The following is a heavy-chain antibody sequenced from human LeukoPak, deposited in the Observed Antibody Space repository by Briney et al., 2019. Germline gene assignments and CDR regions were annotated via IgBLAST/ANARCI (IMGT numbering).Heavy chain of an antibody. D-gene: IGHD2-8*01. V-gene: IGHV4-30-4*08. CDR3: ARVTWSRGAFDI. J-gene: IGHJ3*02. CDR2: IYYSGST. Sequence: SQTLSLTCTVSGGSISSGDYYWSWIRQPPGKGLEWIGYIYYSGSTNYNPSLKSRVTISVDTSKNQFSLKLSSVTAADTAVYYCARVTWSRGAFDIWGQGTMVTVSS. CDR1: GGSISSGDYY.